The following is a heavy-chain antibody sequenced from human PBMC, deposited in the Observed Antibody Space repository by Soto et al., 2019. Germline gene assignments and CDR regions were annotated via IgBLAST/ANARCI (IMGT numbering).Heavy chain of an antibody. CDR2: INPNSGGT. V-gene: IGHV1-2*04. CDR3: ARGDGGSTPKHNYYYYGMDV. D-gene: IGHD3-16*01. J-gene: IGHJ6*02. Sequence: ASVKVCCTASGYTFTGYYMHWVRQAPGQGLEVMGWINPNSGGTNYAQKFQGWVNMTRDTSISTAYMELSRLRSDDTAVYYCARGDGGSTPKHNYYYYGMDVWGQGTTVTVSS. CDR1: GYTFTGYY.